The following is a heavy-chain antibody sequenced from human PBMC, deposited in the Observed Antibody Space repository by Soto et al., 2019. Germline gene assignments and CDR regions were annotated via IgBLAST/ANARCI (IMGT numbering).Heavy chain of an antibody. J-gene: IGHJ4*02. D-gene: IGHD3-10*01. V-gene: IGHV1-46*03. CDR3: ARAGDYYGSGPPGSLFDS. CDR1: GYTFTSYY. Sequence: QVQLVQSGAEVKKPGASVKVSCKASGYTFTSYYMHWVRQAPGQGLEWMGIINPSGGSTSYAQKLQGPVTMTRETARRTVDMELSSLSSEDRAVYYFARAGDYYGSGPPGSLFDSWGQGTLVTVSS. CDR2: INPSGGST.